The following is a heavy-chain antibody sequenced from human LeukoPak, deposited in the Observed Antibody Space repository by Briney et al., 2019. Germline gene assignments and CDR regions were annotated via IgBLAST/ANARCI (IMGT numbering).Heavy chain of an antibody. CDR1: GGSISSSSYY. Sequence: SETLSLTCTVSGGSISSSSYYWGWIRQPPGKGLEWIGSIYYSGSTYYNPSLKSRVSMSLDTSKNQLSLNLKSVTAADTAVYYCARAPDYGDYLNWFDPWGQGTLVTVSS. J-gene: IGHJ5*02. CDR2: IYYSGST. V-gene: IGHV4-39*07. CDR3: ARAPDYGDYLNWFDP. D-gene: IGHD4-17*01.